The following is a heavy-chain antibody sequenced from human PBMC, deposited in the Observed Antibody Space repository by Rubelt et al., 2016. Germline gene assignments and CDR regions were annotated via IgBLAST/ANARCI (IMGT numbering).Heavy chain of an antibody. CDR2: IKQDGSEK. D-gene: IGHD6-6*01. V-gene: IGHV3-7*05. CDR3: ARDPGGSSSFFSDY. J-gene: IGHJ4*02. Sequence: EVQLVESGGGLVQPGGSLRLSCAASGFTFSSYWMSWVRQAPGKGLEWVANIKQDGSEKYFVDSVKGRFTISRDNAKNSLFLQMNSLRAEDTAVYYCARDPGGSSSFFSDYWGQGTLVTVSS. CDR1: GFTFSSYW.